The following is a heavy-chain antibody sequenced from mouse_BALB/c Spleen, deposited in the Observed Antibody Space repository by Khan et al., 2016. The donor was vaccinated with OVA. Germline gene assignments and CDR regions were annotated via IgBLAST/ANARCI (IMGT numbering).Heavy chain of an antibody. V-gene: IGHV5-12-1*01. CDR2: ISSGGDST. CDR1: GFAFSSYD. Sequence: EVELVESGGGLVKPGGSLKLSCTASGFAFSSYDMSWVRQTPEKRLEWVAYISSGGDSTYSSATVTGRFTISRDNANNTLYLQMNSLKSEDTAIYYCTRRPGYFDVWGAGTTVTVSS. CDR3: TRRPGYFDV. J-gene: IGHJ1*01.